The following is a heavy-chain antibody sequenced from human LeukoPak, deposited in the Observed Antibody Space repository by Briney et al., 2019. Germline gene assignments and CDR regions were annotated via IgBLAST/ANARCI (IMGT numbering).Heavy chain of an antibody. CDR3: ARDPEVFWSGYTYHYMDV. D-gene: IGHD3-3*01. J-gene: IGHJ6*03. V-gene: IGHV4-39*07. CDR2: IYYSGST. Sequence: SETLSLTCTVSGGSISSYYWSWIRQPPGKGLEWIGSIYYSGSTYYNPSLKSRVTISVDTSKNQFSLKLSSVTAADTAVYYCARDPEVFWSGYTYHYMDVWGKGTTVTVSS. CDR1: GGSISSYY.